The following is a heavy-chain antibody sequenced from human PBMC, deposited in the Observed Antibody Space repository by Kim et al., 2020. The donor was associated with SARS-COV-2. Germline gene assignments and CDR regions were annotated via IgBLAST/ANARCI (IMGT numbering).Heavy chain of an antibody. V-gene: IGHV3-30*04. CDR1: VFTFSSYA. D-gene: IGHD6-13*01. CDR3: ARARDSSSWYVDLGLDP. CDR2: ISYDGSNK. J-gene: IGHJ5*02. Sequence: GGSLRLSCAASVFTFSSYAMHWVRQAPGKGLEWVAVISYDGSNKYYADSVKGRFTISRDNSKNTLYLQMNSLRAEDTAVYYCARARDSSSWYVDLGLDPWGQGAMVTVSS.